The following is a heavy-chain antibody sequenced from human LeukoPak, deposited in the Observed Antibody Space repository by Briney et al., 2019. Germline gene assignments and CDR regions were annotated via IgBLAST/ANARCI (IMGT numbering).Heavy chain of an antibody. D-gene: IGHD3-3*01. CDR1: GGTFSSYA. J-gene: IGHJ4*02. CDR2: IIPIFGTA. Sequence: SVKVSCKASGGTFSSYAISWVRQAPGQGLEWMGGIIPIFGTANYAQKFQGRVTITTDESTSTAYMGLSSLRSEDTAVYYCARVTAFADTSTIFGVVPAYYFDYWGQGTLVTVSS. CDR3: ARVTAFADTSTIFGVVPAYYFDY. V-gene: IGHV1-69*05.